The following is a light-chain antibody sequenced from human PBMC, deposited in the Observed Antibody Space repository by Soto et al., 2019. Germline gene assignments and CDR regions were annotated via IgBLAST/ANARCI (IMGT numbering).Light chain of an antibody. CDR3: SSYTSSSTLRV. J-gene: IGLJ2*01. V-gene: IGLV2-14*01. CDR2: DVS. CDR1: SSDVGGYNY. Sequence: QSALTQPASLSGSPGQSITISCTGTSSDVGGYNYVSWYQQHPGKAPKLMIYDVSNRPSGVSNRFSGSKSGNTASLTISGLQAEDEADYYCSSYTSSSTLRVFGGGTKRTVL.